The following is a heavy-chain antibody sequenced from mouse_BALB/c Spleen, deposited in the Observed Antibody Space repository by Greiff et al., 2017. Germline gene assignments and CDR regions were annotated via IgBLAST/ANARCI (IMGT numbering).Heavy chain of an antibody. CDR1: GFSLTSYG. Sequence: VKLMESGPGLVQPSQSLSITCTVSGFSLTSYGVHWVRQSPGKGLEWLGVIWSGGSTDYNAAFISRLSISKDNSKSQVFFKMNSLQANDTAIYYCASPPDDYDYAMDYWGQGTSVTVSS. J-gene: IGHJ4*01. CDR3: ASPPDDYDYAMDY. D-gene: IGHD2-4*01. CDR2: IWSGGST. V-gene: IGHV2-2*02.